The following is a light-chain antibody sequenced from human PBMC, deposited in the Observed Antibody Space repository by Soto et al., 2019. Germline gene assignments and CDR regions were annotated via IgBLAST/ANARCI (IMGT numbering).Light chain of an antibody. V-gene: IGKV3-15*01. J-gene: IGKJ2*01. CDR3: QQYHNWPPQYT. CDR1: QSVASN. Sequence: EIVMTQSPASLSVSPGDGATLSCRASQSVASNVAWYQQKPGQGPRLLIHGSSTRAVGVPARFSGSGSGTDFTLTISSLHSEDFAVYYCQQYHNWPPQYTFGQGTKLHIK. CDR2: GSS.